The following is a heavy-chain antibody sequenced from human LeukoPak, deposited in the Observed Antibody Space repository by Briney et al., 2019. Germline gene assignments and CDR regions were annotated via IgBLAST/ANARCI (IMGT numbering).Heavy chain of an antibody. CDR2: IKEDGSEG. D-gene: IGHD3-10*01. J-gene: IGHJ5*02. V-gene: IGHV3-7*01. CDR1: GFTISSYY. Sequence: GGSLRLSCAASGFTISSYYMSWVRQAPGKGLEWVANIKEDGSEGYYKDSVKGRFTISRDNAKNSVYLQMDSLRAEDTAVYYCAIDLSWFGDPWGQGTLVTVSS. CDR3: AIDLSWFGDP.